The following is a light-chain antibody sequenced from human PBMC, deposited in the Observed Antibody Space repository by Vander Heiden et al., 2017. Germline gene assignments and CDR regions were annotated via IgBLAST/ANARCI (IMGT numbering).Light chain of an antibody. CDR1: QSVSSY. CDR3: QQRSTRT. V-gene: IGKV3-11*01. Sequence: DIVLTQSPATLALSPGERATLSCRASQSVSSYLGCYQQKPGQAPRRLIYEESNRATGIPARCSGRGSGTDFTLTISSLEPEDFAVYYCQQRSTRTFGQGTKLEIK. CDR2: EES. J-gene: IGKJ2*02.